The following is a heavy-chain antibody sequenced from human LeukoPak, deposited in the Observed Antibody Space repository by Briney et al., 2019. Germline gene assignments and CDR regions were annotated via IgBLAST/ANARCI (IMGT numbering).Heavy chain of an antibody. CDR1: GFTFSSYW. J-gene: IGHJ6*03. Sequence: GGSLRLSCAASGFTFSSYWMHWVRQAPGKGLEWVANIKQDGSEKYYVDSVKGRFTISRDNAKNSLYLQMNSLRAEDTAVYYCARLSYSSSWYSYYYYYMDVWGKGTTVTVSS. V-gene: IGHV3-7*01. CDR2: IKQDGSEK. D-gene: IGHD6-13*01. CDR3: ARLSYSSSWYSYYYYYMDV.